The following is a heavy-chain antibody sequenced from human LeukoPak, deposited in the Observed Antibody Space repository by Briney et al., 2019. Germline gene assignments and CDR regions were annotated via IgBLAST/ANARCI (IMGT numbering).Heavy chain of an antibody. CDR3: AREPRPYCSSTSCYRAWFGELSTGYFDY. CDR1: GGSISSGDYY. Sequence: SQTLSLTCTVSGGSISSGDYYWSWIRQPPGKGLEWIGYIYYSGSTYYNPSLKSRVTISVDTSKNQFSLKLSSVTAAGTAVYYCAREPRPYCSSTSCYRAWFGELSTGYFDYWGQGTLVTVSS. CDR2: IYYSGST. J-gene: IGHJ4*02. V-gene: IGHV4-30-4*01. D-gene: IGHD2-2*01.